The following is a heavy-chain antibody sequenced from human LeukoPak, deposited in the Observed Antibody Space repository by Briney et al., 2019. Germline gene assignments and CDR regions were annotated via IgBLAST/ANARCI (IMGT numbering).Heavy chain of an antibody. J-gene: IGHJ4*02. D-gene: IGHD3-10*01. CDR2: ISAYNGNT. CDR1: GGTFSNYA. V-gene: IGHV1-18*01. CDR3: ARGLMVRGVKIPTY. Sequence: ASVKVSCKDSGGTFSNYAISWVRQAPGQGLEWMGWISAYNGNTNYAQKLQGRVTMTTDTSTSTAYMELSSLRSEDTAVYYCARGLMVRGVKIPTYWGQGTLVTVSS.